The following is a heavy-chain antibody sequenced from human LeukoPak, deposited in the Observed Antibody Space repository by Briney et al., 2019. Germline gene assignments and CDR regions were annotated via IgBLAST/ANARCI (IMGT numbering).Heavy chain of an antibody. Sequence: NAGGSLRLSCAASRFTFSSYSMNWVRQAPGKGLEWVSSIGSSSSYIYYADSVKGRFTISRDNAKNSLYLQMNSLRAEDTAVYYCAELGITMIGGVWGKGTTVTISS. CDR3: AELGITMIGGV. V-gene: IGHV3-21*01. CDR1: RFTFSSYS. D-gene: IGHD3-10*02. CDR2: IGSSSSYI. J-gene: IGHJ6*04.